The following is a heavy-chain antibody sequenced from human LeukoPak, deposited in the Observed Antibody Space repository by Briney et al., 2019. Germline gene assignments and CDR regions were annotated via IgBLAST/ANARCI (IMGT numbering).Heavy chain of an antibody. V-gene: IGHV3-30*19. J-gene: IGHJ3*02. CDR1: GFTFSSYG. CDR2: ISYDGSNK. D-gene: IGHD6-19*01. Sequence: GGSLRLSCAASGFTFSSYGMHWVRQAPGKGLEWVAVISYDGSNKYYADSVKGRFTISRDNSKNTLYLQMNSLRAEDTAVYYCARGAVAGTWPGAFDIWGQGTMVTVSS. CDR3: ARGAVAGTWPGAFDI.